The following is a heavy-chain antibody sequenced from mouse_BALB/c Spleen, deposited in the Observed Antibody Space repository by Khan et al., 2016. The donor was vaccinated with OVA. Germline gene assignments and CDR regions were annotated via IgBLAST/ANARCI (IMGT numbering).Heavy chain of an antibody. Sequence: VQLKESGPELVKPGASVKVSCKASGYSFADYNMFWVKQSHGKSLEWIGYIYPYNGGNXXNQKFKGRATLTVDKSSNTAFMHLNSLTSEDSAVYYCALIYYYGSGFDFWGQGTTVTVSS. CDR1: GYSFADYN. D-gene: IGHD1-1*01. CDR3: ALIYYYGSGFDF. CDR2: IYPYNGGN. V-gene: IGHV1S135*01. J-gene: IGHJ2*01.